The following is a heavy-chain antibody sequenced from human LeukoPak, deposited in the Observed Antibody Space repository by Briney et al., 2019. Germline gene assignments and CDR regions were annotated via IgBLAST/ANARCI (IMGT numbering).Heavy chain of an antibody. CDR2: INTGSGDR. Sequence: GASVKVSCKASGYTFTTYPIHWVRQAPGQRLEWMGWINTGSGDRKYSQNFQDRVTINRDTSASTAYMELSSLRSEDTAVYYCARGGFGELLTNYYYYYGMDVWGQGTTVTVSS. CDR1: GYTFTTYP. V-gene: IGHV1-3*04. CDR3: ARGGFGELLTNYYYYYGMDV. J-gene: IGHJ6*02. D-gene: IGHD3-10*01.